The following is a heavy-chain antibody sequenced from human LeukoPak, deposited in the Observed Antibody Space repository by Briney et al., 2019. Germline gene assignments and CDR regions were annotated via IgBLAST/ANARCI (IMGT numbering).Heavy chain of an antibody. J-gene: IGHJ5*02. Sequence: ASVKVSCKASGYTFTSYYMHWVRQAPGQGLEWMGIINPSGGSTSYAQKFQGRVTMTEDTSTDTAYMELSSLRSEDTAVYYCATCYYDILTGQGGWFDPWGQGTLVTVSS. CDR3: ATCYYDILTGQGGWFDP. CDR1: GYTFTSYY. V-gene: IGHV1-46*01. D-gene: IGHD3-9*01. CDR2: INPSGGST.